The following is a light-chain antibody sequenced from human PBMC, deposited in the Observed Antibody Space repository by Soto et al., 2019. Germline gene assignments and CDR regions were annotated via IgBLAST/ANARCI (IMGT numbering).Light chain of an antibody. J-gene: IGKJ1*01. V-gene: IGKV1-27*01. CDR1: QGISNY. CDR3: QKYNSAPPWT. CDR2: AAF. Sequence: DIQMTQSPSSLSASVGDRVTITCRASQGISNYLAWYQQKPGKVPKLLIYAAFTLRSGVPSRFSGSGSGTDFTLTISSLQPEDVATYYCQKYNSAPPWTFGQGTKVEIK.